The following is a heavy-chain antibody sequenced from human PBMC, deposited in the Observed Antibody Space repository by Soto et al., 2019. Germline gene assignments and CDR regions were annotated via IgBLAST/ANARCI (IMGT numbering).Heavy chain of an antibody. CDR2: ISGSGDST. CDR1: GFSFRNHA. D-gene: IGHD6-13*01. Sequence: EVQLLESGGGLVQPGGSLRLSCAASGFSFRNHAMAWVRQAPGKGLEWVSAISGSGDSTYYADSVKGRFTISRDNSKNTLYLQMNSLRTEDTAVYYCAKDPNSSSSWYGTHLDDWGQGTLVTVSS. V-gene: IGHV3-23*01. CDR3: AKDPNSSSSWYGTHLDD. J-gene: IGHJ4*02.